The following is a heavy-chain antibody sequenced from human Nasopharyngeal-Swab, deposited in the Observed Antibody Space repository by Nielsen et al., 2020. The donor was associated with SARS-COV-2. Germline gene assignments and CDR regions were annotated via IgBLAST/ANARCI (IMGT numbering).Heavy chain of an antibody. CDR2: ISYSGRT. V-gene: IGHV4-59*01. CDR1: GDSIKTYY. D-gene: IGHD3-16*01. J-gene: IGHJ2*01. CDR3: ATGGNNGWYFDL. Sequence: SETLSLTCTVSGDSIKTYYWSWIRQPPGKGLEWIGYISYSGRTNFNPSLKSRVTMSVDTSKNQVSLNLRSVTAADTAIYHCATGGNNGWYFDLWGRGTLVTVSS.